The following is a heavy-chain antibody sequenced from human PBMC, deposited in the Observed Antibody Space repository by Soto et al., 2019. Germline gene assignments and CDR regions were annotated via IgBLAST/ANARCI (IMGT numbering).Heavy chain of an antibody. CDR1: GGSFSTYG. Sequence: QVHLVQSGAEVKKPGSSVNISCKASGGSFSTYGINWVRKSPGQGLEWMGGIIPASATENYAQKFQGRVTITADKSTNIAHMQMSSLRSEDTAVYYCATAVTAGIYYNCGMDVWGQGTTVTVSS. CDR2: IIPASATE. J-gene: IGHJ6*02. V-gene: IGHV1-69*14. CDR3: ATAVTAGIYYNCGMDV. D-gene: IGHD6-13*01.